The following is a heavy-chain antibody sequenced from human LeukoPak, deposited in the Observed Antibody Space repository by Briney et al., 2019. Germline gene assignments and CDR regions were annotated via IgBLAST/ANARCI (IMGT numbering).Heavy chain of an antibody. Sequence: PEGSLRLSCAASGFTVSTKYMAWVRQAPGKGLEWVSFINSGGTTNYADSVKGRFTISRDNAKNSVYLQMTSLRAEDTAVYYCTRDQSGSGFNSDYWGQGTLVTVSS. V-gene: IGHV3-66*01. CDR1: GFTVSTKY. CDR3: TRDQSGSGFNSDY. J-gene: IGHJ4*02. CDR2: INSGGTT. D-gene: IGHD5-24*01.